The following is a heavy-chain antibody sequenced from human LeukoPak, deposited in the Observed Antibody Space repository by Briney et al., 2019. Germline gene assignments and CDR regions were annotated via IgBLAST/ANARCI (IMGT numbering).Heavy chain of an antibody. D-gene: IGHD1-1*01. CDR3: ARDLRGNSMFFDY. V-gene: IGHV1-2*02. CDR1: GYTFTSYD. Sequence: GASVKVSCKASGYTFTSYDINWVRQAPGQGLEWMGWINPNSADTHYPQKFQGRVTLTSDTSISTAYMELSRLSPDDTAMYYCARDLRGNSMFFDYWGQGTLVTVSS. CDR2: INPNSADT. J-gene: IGHJ4*02.